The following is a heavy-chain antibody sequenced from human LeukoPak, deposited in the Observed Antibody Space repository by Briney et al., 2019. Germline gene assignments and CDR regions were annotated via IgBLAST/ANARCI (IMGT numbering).Heavy chain of an antibody. D-gene: IGHD5-24*01. J-gene: IGHJ5*02. Sequence: ASVKVSCKASGGTFGSYAISWVRQAPGQGLEWMGRIIPIFGTANYAQKFQGRVTITTDESTSTAYMELSSLRSEDTAVYYCAGDVEMWNWFDPWGQGTLVTVSS. CDR3: AGDVEMWNWFDP. CDR2: IIPIFGTA. V-gene: IGHV1-69*05. CDR1: GGTFGSYA.